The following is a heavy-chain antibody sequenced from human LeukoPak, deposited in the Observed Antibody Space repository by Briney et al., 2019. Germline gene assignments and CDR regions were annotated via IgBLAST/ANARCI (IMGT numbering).Heavy chain of an antibody. Sequence: GGTLRLSCVSSGFTFSRHGMNWVRQAPGKGLEWVSGISPSGDIKYYVDSVKGRFTVSRDNSKNTLYLQINSLRDEDTAVYYCAKDDAWLQYNDWGQGTLVTVSS. V-gene: IGHV3-23*01. CDR3: AKDDAWLQYND. D-gene: IGHD5-24*01. J-gene: IGHJ4*02. CDR2: ISPSGDIK. CDR1: GFTFSRHG.